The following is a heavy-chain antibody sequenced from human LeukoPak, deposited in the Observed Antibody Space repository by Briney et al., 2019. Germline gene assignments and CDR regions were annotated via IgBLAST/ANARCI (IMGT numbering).Heavy chain of an antibody. CDR3: AKRMVTNGDYYYYMDV. CDR1: GFTFSSYA. CDR2: ISGSGGST. D-gene: IGHD5-18*01. Sequence: PGGSLRLSCAASGFTFSSYAMTWVRQAPGKGLEWVSGISGSGGSTYYADSVKGRFTISRDNSKNTLYLQMNSLRAEDTAVYYCAKRMVTNGDYYYYMDVWGKGTTVTVSS. V-gene: IGHV3-23*01. J-gene: IGHJ6*03.